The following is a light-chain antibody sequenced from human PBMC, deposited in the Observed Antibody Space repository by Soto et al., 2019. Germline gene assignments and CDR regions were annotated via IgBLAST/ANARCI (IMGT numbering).Light chain of an antibody. CDR2: EVS. CDR3: TAFSANRVYL. J-gene: IGLJ1*01. Sequence: QSVLTQPPSASGSPGQSVTISCTGTSSDVGAYNYVSWYQQHPGRAPKLVIFEVSKRPSGVPDRFSGSKSGNTASLTVSGLQTEDEADYYCTAFSANRVYLFGPGTKVTVL. CDR1: SSDVGAYNY. V-gene: IGLV2-8*01.